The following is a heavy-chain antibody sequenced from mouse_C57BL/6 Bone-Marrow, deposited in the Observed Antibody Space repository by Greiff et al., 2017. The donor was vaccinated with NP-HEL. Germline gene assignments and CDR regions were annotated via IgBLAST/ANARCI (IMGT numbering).Heavy chain of an antibody. D-gene: IGHD1-1*01. Sequence: EVKPVESGGGLVKPGGSLKLSCAASGFTFSSYAMSWVRQTPEKRLEWVATISDGGSYTYYPDNVKGRFTISRDNAKNNLYLQMSHLKSEDTAMYYCARDYYGSRFDYWGQGTTLTVSS. J-gene: IGHJ2*01. CDR3: ARDYYGSRFDY. CDR2: ISDGGSYT. V-gene: IGHV5-4*01. CDR1: GFTFSSYA.